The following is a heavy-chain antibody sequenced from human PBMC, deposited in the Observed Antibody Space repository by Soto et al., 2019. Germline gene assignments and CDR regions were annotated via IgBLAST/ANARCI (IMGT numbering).Heavy chain of an antibody. V-gene: IGHV1-69*01. J-gene: IGHJ4*02. CDR2: IIPIFGTA. CDR1: GGTFSSYA. CDR3: ARAFPSQTTVTIFFDY. Sequence: QVQLVQSGAEVKKPGSSVKVSCKASGGTFSSYAISWVRQAPGQGLEWMGGIIPIFGTANYAQKFQGRVTITADESTSTAYMELSRLRSEDTAVYYCARAFPSQTTVTIFFDYWGQGTLVTVSS. D-gene: IGHD4-17*01.